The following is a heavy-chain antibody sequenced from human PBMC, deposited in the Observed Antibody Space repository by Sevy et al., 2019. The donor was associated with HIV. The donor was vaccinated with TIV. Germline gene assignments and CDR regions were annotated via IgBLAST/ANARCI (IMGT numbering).Heavy chain of an antibody. Sequence: ASVKVSCKASGYTFTGYYMHWVRQAPGQGLEWMGWINPNSGGPNYAQKFQGRVTMTRDTSISTAYMELSRLRSDDTAVYYCARGWSGWYDNYWGQGTLVTVSS. CDR2: INPNSGGP. CDR3: ARGWSGWYDNY. J-gene: IGHJ4*02. CDR1: GYTFTGYY. V-gene: IGHV1-2*02. D-gene: IGHD6-19*01.